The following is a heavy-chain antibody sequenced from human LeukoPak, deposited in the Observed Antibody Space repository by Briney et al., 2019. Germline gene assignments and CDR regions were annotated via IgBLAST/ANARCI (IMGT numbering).Heavy chain of an antibody. CDR1: GFTFSSYE. D-gene: IGHD2/OR15-2a*01. CDR3: ARVGPGLLPNDY. CDR2: ISSSGSTI. J-gene: IGHJ4*02. Sequence: GGSLRLSCAASGFTFSSYEMNWVRQAPGKGLEWVSYISSSGSTIYYADSVKGRFTISRDNAKNSLYLQMNSLRAEDTAVYYCARVGPGLLPNDYWGQGTLVTVSS. V-gene: IGHV3-48*03.